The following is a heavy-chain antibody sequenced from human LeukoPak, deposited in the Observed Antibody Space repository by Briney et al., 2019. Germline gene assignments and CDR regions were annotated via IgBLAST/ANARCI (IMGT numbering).Heavy chain of an antibody. D-gene: IGHD3-3*01. J-gene: IGHJ3*02. CDR3: ARNGVASTYDI. CDR2: ISPDGSGT. CDR1: GFTFSSHW. Sequence: PGGSLRLSCAASGFTFSSHWMHWVRQTPEKGLVWVSHISPDGSGTNYEDSVKGRFSISRDNPKNTLYLQMNSPRAEDTAVYYCARNGVASTYDIWGQGTMVTVSS. V-gene: IGHV3-74*01.